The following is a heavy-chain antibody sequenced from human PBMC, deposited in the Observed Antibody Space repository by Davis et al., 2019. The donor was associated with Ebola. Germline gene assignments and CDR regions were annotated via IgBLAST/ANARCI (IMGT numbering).Heavy chain of an antibody. D-gene: IGHD3-3*02. CDR1: GDSVSSNSAA. V-gene: IGHV6-1*01. Sequence: PSETLSLTCAISGDSVSSNSAAWNWIRQSPSRGLEWLGRTYYRSKWYNDYAVSVKNRITINPDTSKNQFSLQLNSVTPEDTAVYYCARDLKPIRGSRDYYYMDVWGKGTTVTVSS. J-gene: IGHJ6*03. CDR2: TYYRSKWYN. CDR3: ARDLKPIRGSRDYYYMDV.